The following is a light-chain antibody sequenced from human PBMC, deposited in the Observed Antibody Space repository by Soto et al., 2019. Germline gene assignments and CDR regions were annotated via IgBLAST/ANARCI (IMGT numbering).Light chain of an antibody. CDR2: LNSDGSH. J-gene: IGLJ3*02. Sequence: QSVLTQSPSASASLGASVKLTCTLSSGHSSYAIAWHQQQPEKGPRYLMKLNSDGSHSKGDGIPDRFSGSSSGAERYLTISSLQSEDEADYSCQTWGPGFGVFGGGTKLTVL. CDR1: SGHSSYA. V-gene: IGLV4-69*01. CDR3: QTWGPGFGV.